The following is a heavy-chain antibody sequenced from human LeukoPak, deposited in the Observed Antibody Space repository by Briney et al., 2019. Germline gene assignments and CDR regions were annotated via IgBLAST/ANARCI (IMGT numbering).Heavy chain of an antibody. J-gene: IGHJ4*02. CDR1: GFTFSSYE. CDR3: ARVMPGYSSGWPLDY. V-gene: IGHV3-48*03. D-gene: IGHD6-19*01. Sequence: GGSLRLSCAASGFTFSSYEMNWVRQAPGKGLEWVSYISGRGTTIYYADSMEGRFTISRDNAKNSLYLQMNSLRAEDTAVYYCARVMPGYSSGWPLDYWGQGTLVTVSS. CDR2: ISGRGTTI.